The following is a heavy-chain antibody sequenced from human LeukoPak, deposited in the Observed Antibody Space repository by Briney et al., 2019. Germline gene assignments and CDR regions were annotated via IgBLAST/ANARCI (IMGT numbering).Heavy chain of an antibody. CDR1: GFTFSSYS. D-gene: IGHD1-26*01. Sequence: GGSLRLSCAASGFTFSSYSMNWVRQAPGKGLEWVSSISSSSSYIYYADSVKGRFTISRDNAKNSLYLQMNSLRAEDTAVYYCARAYSGFGYSREFDYWGQGTLVTVSS. CDR3: ARAYSGFGYSREFDY. J-gene: IGHJ4*02. CDR2: ISSSSSYI. V-gene: IGHV3-21*01.